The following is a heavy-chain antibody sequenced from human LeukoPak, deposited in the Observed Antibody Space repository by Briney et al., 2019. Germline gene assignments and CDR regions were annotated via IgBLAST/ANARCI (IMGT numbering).Heavy chain of an antibody. CDR1: GFTFGSYA. J-gene: IGHJ4*02. Sequence: GGSLRLSCAASGFTFGSYAMSWVRQAPGKGLEWVSAISGSGGSTYYADSVKGRFTISRDNSKNTLYLQMNSLRAEDTAVYYCAKGHQRTVRYFDYWGQGTLVTVSS. V-gene: IGHV3-23*01. CDR3: AKGHQRTVRYFDY. CDR2: ISGSGGST. D-gene: IGHD3-10*01.